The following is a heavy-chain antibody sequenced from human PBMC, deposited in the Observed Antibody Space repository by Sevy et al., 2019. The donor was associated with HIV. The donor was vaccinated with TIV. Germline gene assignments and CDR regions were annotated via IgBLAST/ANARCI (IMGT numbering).Heavy chain of an antibody. D-gene: IGHD3-16*01. CDR1: GFTFGTYD. Sequence: GGSLRLSCAASGFTFGTYDMHWVRQAPGKGLEWVAIISSDGSYRYYADSVRGRFSMSRDNSKNTMYLQISCLLMEDTAGYYCAKNRPPGGSLFSRHGMDVWGRGTTVTVSS. CDR2: ISSDGSYR. V-gene: IGHV3-30*18. CDR3: AKNRPPGGSLFSRHGMDV. J-gene: IGHJ6*02.